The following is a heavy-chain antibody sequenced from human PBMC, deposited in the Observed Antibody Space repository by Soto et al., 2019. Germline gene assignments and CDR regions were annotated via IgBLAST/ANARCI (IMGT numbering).Heavy chain of an antibody. D-gene: IGHD2-2*01. Sequence: SETLSLTCAVYGGSFSGYYWSWIRQPPGKGLEWIGEINHSGSTNYNPSLKSRVTISVDTSKNQFSLKLSSVTAADTAVYYRARGCSSTSCYGVGYYYYMDVWGKGTTVTVSS. J-gene: IGHJ6*03. CDR1: GGSFSGYY. V-gene: IGHV4-34*01. CDR3: ARGCSSTSCYGVGYYYYMDV. CDR2: INHSGST.